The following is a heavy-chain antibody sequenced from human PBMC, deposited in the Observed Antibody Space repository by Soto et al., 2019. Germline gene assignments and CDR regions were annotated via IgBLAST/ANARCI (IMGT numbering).Heavy chain of an antibody. CDR2: IYSGGST. V-gene: IGHV3-53*01. D-gene: IGHD6-6*01. Sequence: GSLRLSCAASGFTVSSNYMSWVRQAPGKGLEWVSVIYSGGSTYYADSVKGRFTISRDNSKNTLYLQMNSLRAEDTAVYYCASSSSSLSPFDYWGQGTLVTVSS. CDR3: ASSSSSLSPFDY. CDR1: GFTVSSNY. J-gene: IGHJ4*02.